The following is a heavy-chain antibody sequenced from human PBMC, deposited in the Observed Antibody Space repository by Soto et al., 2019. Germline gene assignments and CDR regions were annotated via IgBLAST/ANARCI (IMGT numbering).Heavy chain of an antibody. V-gene: IGHV4-30-4*01. D-gene: IGHD2-21*01. J-gene: IGHJ5*02. Sequence: PSETLSLTCTVSGGSISSGDYYWSWIRQPPGKGLEWIGYIYYSGSTYYNPSLKSRVTISRDNAKNSVYLQMNSLRAEDTAIYYCSRVGDGSIVLRDDWFDPWGQGTLVTVSS. CDR2: IYYSGST. CDR1: GGSISSGDYY. CDR3: SRVGDGSIVLRDDWFDP.